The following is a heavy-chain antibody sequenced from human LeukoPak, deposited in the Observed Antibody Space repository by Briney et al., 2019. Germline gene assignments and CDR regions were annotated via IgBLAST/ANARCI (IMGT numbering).Heavy chain of an antibody. J-gene: IGHJ1*01. Sequence: GGSLRLSCEASEFTFSSYYMSWVRQAPGKGLEWVSSIGGSGSSIYYADSVKGRFTISRDNAKNSLYLQTNRLRAEDTAVYYCVRNGGATLSTQYFQYWGQGTLVAVSS. CDR2: IGGSGSSI. V-gene: IGHV3-21*01. CDR1: EFTFSSYY. CDR3: VRNGGATLSTQYFQY. D-gene: IGHD3-16*01.